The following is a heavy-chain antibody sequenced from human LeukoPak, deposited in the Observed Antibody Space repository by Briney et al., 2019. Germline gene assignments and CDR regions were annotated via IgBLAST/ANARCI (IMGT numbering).Heavy chain of an antibody. CDR1: GGSISSYY. CDR3: ARAPAYDYVWGSYRFEVNFDI. J-gene: IGHJ3*02. CDR2: IYYIGST. D-gene: IGHD3-16*02. Sequence: SETLSLTCTVSGGSISSYYWSWIRQPPGKGLEWIGYIYYIGSTNYNPSLKSRVTISVDTSKIQFSLKLSSVTAADTAVYYCARAPAYDYVWGSYRFEVNFDIWGQGTMVSVSS. V-gene: IGHV4-59*01.